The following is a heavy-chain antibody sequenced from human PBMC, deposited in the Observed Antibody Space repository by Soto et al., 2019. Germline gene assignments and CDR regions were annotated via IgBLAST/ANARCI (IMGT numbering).Heavy chain of an antibody. CDR1: GFTFSRYG. Sequence: EVHLVDSGGGLVKPGGSLRLSCAASGFTFSRYGMNWVRQAPGKGLELVSSISGLSSFIYYADSVKGRFTVSRDNAKNSLFVQMNSLTAEDTAVYYCARDPQQRLADSYYYGMDVWGQGTTVIVSS. CDR2: ISGLSSFI. V-gene: IGHV3-21*06. D-gene: IGHD6-25*01. J-gene: IGHJ6*02. CDR3: ARDPQQRLADSYYYGMDV.